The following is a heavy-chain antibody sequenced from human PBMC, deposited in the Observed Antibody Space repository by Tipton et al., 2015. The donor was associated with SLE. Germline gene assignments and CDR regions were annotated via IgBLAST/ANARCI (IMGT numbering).Heavy chain of an antibody. CDR3: ARDSGSDD. CDR1: GGSISSSNW. J-gene: IGHJ4*02. D-gene: IGHD6-25*01. Sequence: PSLTCAVSGGSISSSNWWSWVRQPPGKGLEWIGEIYHSGSTNYNPSLKSRVTISVDTSKNQFSLKLSSVTAADTAVYYCARDSGSDDWGQGTLVTVSS. CDR2: IYHSGST. V-gene: IGHV4-4*02.